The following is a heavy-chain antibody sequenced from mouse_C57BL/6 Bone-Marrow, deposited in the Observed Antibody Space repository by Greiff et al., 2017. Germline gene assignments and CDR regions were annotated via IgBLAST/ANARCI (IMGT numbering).Heavy chain of an antibody. J-gene: IGHJ3*01. V-gene: IGHV5-17*01. CDR2: ISSGSSTI. D-gene: IGHD2-5*01. CDR3: ARASYYSNYVWFAY. CDR1: GFTFSDYG. Sequence: EVMLVESGGGLVKPGGSLKLSCAASGFTFSDYGMHWVRQAPEKGLEWVAYISSGSSTIYYADTVKGRFTISRDNAKNTLFLQMTSLRSEDTAMYYCARASYYSNYVWFAYWGQGTLVTVSA.